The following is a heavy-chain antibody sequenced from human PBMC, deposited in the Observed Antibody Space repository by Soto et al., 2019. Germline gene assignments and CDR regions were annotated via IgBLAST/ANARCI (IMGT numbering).Heavy chain of an antibody. V-gene: IGHV4-39*01. CDR3: ARQGTSGYDTIDY. CDR2: IYYSGST. J-gene: IGHJ4*02. CDR1: GGSISSSSYY. Sequence: QLQLQESGPGLVKPSETLSLTCTVSGGSISSSSYYWGWIRQPPGKGLEWIGSIYYSGSTYYNPSLKSRVTISVATSTNQFPLKMSSVTAADTAVYYCARQGTSGYDTIDYWGQGTLVTVSS. D-gene: IGHD5-12*01.